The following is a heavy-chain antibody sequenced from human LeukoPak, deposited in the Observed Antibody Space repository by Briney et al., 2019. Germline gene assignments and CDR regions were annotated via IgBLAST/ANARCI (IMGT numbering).Heavy chain of an antibody. Sequence: TLSLTCTVSGGSISSNDYFWRWIRQPPGKGLEEIGYIYHSGSTYYNPSLKSRVSISVDTSKSQFSLRLNSVTAADTAVYYCASTYSNTWQAHAMDVWGRGTTVTVSS. CDR2: IYHSGST. D-gene: IGHD6-13*01. V-gene: IGHV4-30-4*01. CDR3: ASTYSNTWQAHAMDV. CDR1: GGSISSNDYF. J-gene: IGHJ6*02.